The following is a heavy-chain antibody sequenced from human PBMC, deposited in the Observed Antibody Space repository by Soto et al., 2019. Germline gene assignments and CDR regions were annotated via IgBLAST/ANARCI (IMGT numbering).Heavy chain of an antibody. D-gene: IGHD3-10*01. CDR3: ARGIPNYYGSGSYWVDY. V-gene: IGHV4-59*01. J-gene: IGHJ4*02. Sequence: PSETLSLTCTVSGGSISSYYWSWIRQPPGKGLEWIGYIYYSGSTNYNPSLKSRVTISVDTSKNQFSPKLSSVTAADTAVYYCARGIPNYYGSGSYWVDYWGQGTLVTVSS. CDR2: IYYSGST. CDR1: GGSISSYY.